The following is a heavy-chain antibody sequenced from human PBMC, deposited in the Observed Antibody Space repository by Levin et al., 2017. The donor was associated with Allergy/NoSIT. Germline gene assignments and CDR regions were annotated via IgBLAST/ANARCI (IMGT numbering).Heavy chain of an antibody. D-gene: IGHD3-9*01. CDR3: ARDRITILGGDY. CDR2: ISGYNGNT. V-gene: IGHV1-18*01. J-gene: IGHJ4*02. Sequence: PGGSLRLSCKASGYTFTNYGISWVRQAPGQGLEWMGWISGYNGNTHYAQKVQGRVTMTMDTSTTTAYMELGSLTSDDTAVYYCARDRITILGGDYWGQGTLVTVSS. CDR1: GYTFTNYG.